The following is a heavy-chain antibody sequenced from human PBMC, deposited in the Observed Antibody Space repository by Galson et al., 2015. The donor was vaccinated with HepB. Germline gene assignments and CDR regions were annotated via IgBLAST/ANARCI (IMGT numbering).Heavy chain of an antibody. CDR1: GFTFSYYA. D-gene: IGHD6-19*01. CDR3: AKVFPEKTDGWYRQALYYFDS. V-gene: IGHV3-23*01. CDR2: ITPSGANT. J-gene: IGHJ4*02. Sequence: SLRLSCAASGFTFSYYAMSWVRQAPGKGLEWISAITPSGANTYSADSMKGRFTISRDSSRNTLFLQMNNLRADDTAIYFCAKVFPEKTDGWYRQALYYFDSWGQGTRVTVSS.